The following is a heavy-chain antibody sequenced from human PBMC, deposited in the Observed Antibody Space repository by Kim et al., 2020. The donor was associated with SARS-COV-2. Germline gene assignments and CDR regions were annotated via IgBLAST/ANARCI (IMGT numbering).Heavy chain of an antibody. V-gene: IGHV4-4*02. D-gene: IGHD6-6*01. CDR2: IYHSGST. Sequence: SETLSHTCAVSGGSISSSNWWSWVRQPPGKGLEWIGEIYHSGSTNYNPSLKSRVTISVDKSKNQFSLKLSSVTAADTAVYYCARGIAARRGAFDIWGQGTMVTVSS. CDR1: GGSISSSNW. J-gene: IGHJ3*02. CDR3: ARGIAARRGAFDI.